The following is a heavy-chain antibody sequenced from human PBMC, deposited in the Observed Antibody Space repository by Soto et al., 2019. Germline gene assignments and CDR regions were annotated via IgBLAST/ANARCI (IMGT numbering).Heavy chain of an antibody. Sequence: ASVKVSCKVSGYPFTTYYIHWVRQAPGQGLEWMGWIDPRSGGTVYEQKFQGRVTMTRDTSISTVYMALSGLTSDDTALYYCATDDYGIFPYWGQGSLVTVSS. CDR2: IDPRSGGT. J-gene: IGHJ4*01. CDR3: ATDDYGIFPY. CDR1: GYPFTTYY. D-gene: IGHD3-10*01. V-gene: IGHV1-2*02.